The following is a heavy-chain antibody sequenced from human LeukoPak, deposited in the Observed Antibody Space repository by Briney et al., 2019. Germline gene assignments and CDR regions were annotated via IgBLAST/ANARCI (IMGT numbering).Heavy chain of an antibody. CDR1: GGSISTSSYY. CDR2: IFYSGST. CDR3: ARPATVTTSFWYFDL. D-gene: IGHD4-17*01. V-gene: IGHV4-39*01. J-gene: IGHJ2*01. Sequence: SETLSLTCTISGGSISTSSYYWGWIRQPPGKGLEWIGSIFYSGSTYYNPSLKSRVTISVDTSKNQFSPNLSSVTAADTAVYYCARPATVTTSFWYFDLWGRGTLVTASS.